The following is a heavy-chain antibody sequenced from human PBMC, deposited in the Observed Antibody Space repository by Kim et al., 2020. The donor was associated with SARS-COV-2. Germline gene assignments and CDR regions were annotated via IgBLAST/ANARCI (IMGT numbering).Heavy chain of an antibody. J-gene: IGHJ6*02. Sequence: AAVKVSCKASGYTFNIYCIHWVRQAPGHGLEGMGWIYPDSGGTNVAPKFQGRVTMTTDTSINTAYMELSRLRSDDTADYYCACTHYYGIDVWGHGTMVTV. CDR3: ACTHYYGIDV. V-gene: IGHV1-2*02. CDR1: GYTFNIYC. CDR2: IYPDSGGT.